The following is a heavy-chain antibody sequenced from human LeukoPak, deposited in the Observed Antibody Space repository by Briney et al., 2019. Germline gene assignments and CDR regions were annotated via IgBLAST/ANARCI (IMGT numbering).Heavy chain of an antibody. J-gene: IGHJ5*02. Sequence: SGGSLRLSCAASGFTFSSYSMNWVRQAPGKGLEWVSSISSSSSYIYYADSVKGRFTISRDNAKNSLYLQMNSLRAEDTAIYYCARGQGATVPQVGKNWFDPWGQGTRVTVSP. CDR2: ISSSSSYI. V-gene: IGHV3-21*01. CDR3: ARGQGATVPQVGKNWFDP. D-gene: IGHD1-26*01. CDR1: GFTFSSYS.